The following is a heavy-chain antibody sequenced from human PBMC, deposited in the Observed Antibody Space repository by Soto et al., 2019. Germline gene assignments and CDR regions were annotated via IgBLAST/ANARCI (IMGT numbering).Heavy chain of an antibody. Sequence: QVQLVQSGAEVKKPGSSVKVSCKASGGTFSSYAISWVRQAPGQGLEWMGGIIPIFGTANYAQKCQGRVTVTADESTSTDYMELSSLRSEDTAVYYCAREVINGDSIYYDGMDVWGQGTTVTVSS. D-gene: IGHD4-17*01. J-gene: IGHJ6*02. CDR3: AREVINGDSIYYDGMDV. CDR1: GGTFSSYA. V-gene: IGHV1-69*01. CDR2: IIPIFGTA.